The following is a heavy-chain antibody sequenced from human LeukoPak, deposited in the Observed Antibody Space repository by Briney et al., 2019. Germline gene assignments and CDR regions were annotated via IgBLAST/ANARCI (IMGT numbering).Heavy chain of an antibody. J-gene: IGHJ5*02. D-gene: IGHD3-9*01. CDR1: GGAFSSYA. Sequence: SVKVSCKASGGAFSSYAISWVRQAPGQGLEWMGGIIPIFGTANYAQKFQGRVTITEDKSTSTAYMELSSLRSDDTPVYYCARIVEYYDILTGYYPPRWFDPWGQGTLVTVSS. CDR3: ARIVEYYDILTGYYPPRWFDP. V-gene: IGHV1-69*06. CDR2: IIPIFGTA.